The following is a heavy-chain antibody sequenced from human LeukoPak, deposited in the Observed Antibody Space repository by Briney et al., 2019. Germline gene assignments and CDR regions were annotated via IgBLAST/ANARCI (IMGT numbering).Heavy chain of an antibody. V-gene: IGHV3-23*01. Sequence: GGSLRLSCAASGFSFNHYAMSWVRQAPGKGLEWVSAISGSGGSTYYADSVKGRFTISRDNSKNTLYLQMNSLRAEDTAVYYCAKGGGLSSPIANWGQGTLVTVSS. CDR2: ISGSGGST. CDR1: GFSFNHYA. J-gene: IGHJ4*02. CDR3: AKGGGLSSPIAN. D-gene: IGHD3/OR15-3a*01.